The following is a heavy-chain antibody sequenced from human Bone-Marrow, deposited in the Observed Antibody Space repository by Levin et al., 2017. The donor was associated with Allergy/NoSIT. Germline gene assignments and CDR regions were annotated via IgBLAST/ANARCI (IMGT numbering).Heavy chain of an antibody. V-gene: IGHV3-7*02. Sequence: SCVGSGFDFGGRWMSWVRQAPGKRLEWVAYIKRDGTDMDYVDSVQGRFTISRDNAKNSLYLEMSSLRVEDTAIYFCAAIAWYDKGDRYRQFVDWGQGALVTVSS. D-gene: IGHD3-22*01. CDR3: AAIAWYDKGDRYRQFVD. CDR2: IKRDGTDM. CDR1: GFDFGGRW. J-gene: IGHJ4*02.